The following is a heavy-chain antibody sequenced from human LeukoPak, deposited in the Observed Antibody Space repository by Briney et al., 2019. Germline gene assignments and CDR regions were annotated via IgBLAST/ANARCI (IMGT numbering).Heavy chain of an antibody. J-gene: IGHJ5*02. CDR2: ISSTGRT. CDR1: GGSISSDTYF. CDR3: AKGAGPPWFDP. D-gene: IGHD6-19*01. Sequence: IPSETLSLTCTVSGGSISSDTYFWSWIRQPAGKGLEWIGRISSTGRTDYNPSLTSRVTISVDTSKNQFSMKLSSVTAADTAVYYCAKGAGPPWFDPWGQGTLVIVSS. V-gene: IGHV4-61*02.